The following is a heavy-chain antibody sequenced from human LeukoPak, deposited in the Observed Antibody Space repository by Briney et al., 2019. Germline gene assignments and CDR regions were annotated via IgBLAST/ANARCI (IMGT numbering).Heavy chain of an antibody. CDR3: ARVGGWGRGSRLGLYYYYYMNV. D-gene: IGHD1-26*01. J-gene: IGHJ6*03. CDR2: IIPIFGTA. CDR1: GGTFSSYA. Sequence: SVKVSCKASGGTFSSYAISWVRQAPGQGLEWMGGIIPIFGTANYAQKFQGRVTITADESTSTAYMELSSLRSEDTAVYYCARVGGWGRGSRLGLYYYYYMNVWGKGTTVTVSS. V-gene: IGHV1-69*01.